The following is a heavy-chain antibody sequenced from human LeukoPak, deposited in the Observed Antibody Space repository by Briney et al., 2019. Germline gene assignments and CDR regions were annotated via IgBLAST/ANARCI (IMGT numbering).Heavy chain of an antibody. CDR3: ARGEADSSGYPSFDY. D-gene: IGHD3-22*01. CDR1: GGSISSYY. Sequence: SETLSLTCTVSGGSISSYYWSWIRQPPGKGLEWIGEINHSGSTNYNPSLKSRVTISVDTSKNRFSLKLSSVTAADTAVYYCARGEADSSGYPSFDYWGQGTLVTVSS. CDR2: INHSGST. J-gene: IGHJ4*02. V-gene: IGHV4-34*01.